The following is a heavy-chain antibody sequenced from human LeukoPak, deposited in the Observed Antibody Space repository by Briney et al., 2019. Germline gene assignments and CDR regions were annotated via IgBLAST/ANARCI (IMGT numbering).Heavy chain of an antibody. CDR1: GYTFTSYD. CDR2: MNPNSGNT. V-gene: IGHV1-8*01. D-gene: IGHD3-3*01. J-gene: IGHJ3*02. Sequence: ASVKVSCKASGYTFTSYDINWVRQATGQGLEWMGWMNPNSGNTGYAQKFQGRVTMTRNTSISTAYMELSRLRSDDTAVYYCARDRASGGDFWSRSKDAFDIWGQGTMVTVSS. CDR3: ARDRASGGDFWSRSKDAFDI.